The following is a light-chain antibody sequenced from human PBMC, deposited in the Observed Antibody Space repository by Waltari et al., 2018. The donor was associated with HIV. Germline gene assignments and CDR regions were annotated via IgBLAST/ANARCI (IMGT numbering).Light chain of an antibody. J-gene: IGLJ3*02. CDR3: AAWDENLNGL. V-gene: IGLV1-44*01. Sequence: QSVLTQPPSASGTPGQRVTISCSGSSSNIGTNTVPWYQHLPGSAPKLLIYSTNQRPAGVPDRFSASKSGTAASLAISGLRSEDEAEYYCAAWDENLNGLFGGGTKLTVL. CDR2: STN. CDR1: SSNIGTNT.